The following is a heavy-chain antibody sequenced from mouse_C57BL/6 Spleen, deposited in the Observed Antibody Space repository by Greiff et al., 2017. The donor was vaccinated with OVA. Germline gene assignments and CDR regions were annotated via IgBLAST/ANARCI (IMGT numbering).Heavy chain of an antibody. CDR2: ISYDGSN. J-gene: IGHJ2*01. CDR3: ARELTGTFPFDY. CDR1: GYSITSGYY. Sequence: EVKLQQSGPGLVKPSQSLSLTCSVTGYSITSGYYWNWIRQFPGNKLEWMGYISYDGSNNYNPSLKNRISITRDTSKNQFFLKLNSVTTEDTATYYCARELTGTFPFDYWGQGTTLTVSS. D-gene: IGHD4-1*01. V-gene: IGHV3-6*01.